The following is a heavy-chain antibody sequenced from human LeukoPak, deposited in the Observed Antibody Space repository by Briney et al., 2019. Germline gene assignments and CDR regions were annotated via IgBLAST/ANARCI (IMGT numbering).Heavy chain of an antibody. J-gene: IGHJ4*02. V-gene: IGHV4-59*08. CDR2: IYYSGST. D-gene: IGHD3-9*01. Sequence: PSETLSLTCAVYGGSFSGYYWSWIRQPPGKGLEWIGYIYYSGSTNYNPSLKSRVTISVDTSKNQFSLKLSSVTAADTAVYYCARGLRERYYDILTGYYGSYYFDYWGQGTLVTVSS. CDR3: ARGLRERYYDILTGYYGSYYFDY. CDR1: GGSFSGYY.